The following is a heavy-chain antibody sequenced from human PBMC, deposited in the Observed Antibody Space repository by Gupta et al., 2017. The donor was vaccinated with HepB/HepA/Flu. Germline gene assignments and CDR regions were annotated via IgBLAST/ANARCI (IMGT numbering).Heavy chain of an antibody. CDR3: ARTAGYYSGLVY. Sequence: QVQLQQWGAVLLEPWESLSLTCAAYPNDIRGHYWSWIRQSPGRGLEWIGEINHVGSTNYNPSLGSRVTISVDVSRKQFSLSLNSVTAADKAVYFCARTAGYYSGLVYWGQGTPVTVSP. CDR1: PNDIRGHY. V-gene: IGHV4-34*02. J-gene: IGHJ4*02. D-gene: IGHD3-22*01. CDR2: INHVGST.